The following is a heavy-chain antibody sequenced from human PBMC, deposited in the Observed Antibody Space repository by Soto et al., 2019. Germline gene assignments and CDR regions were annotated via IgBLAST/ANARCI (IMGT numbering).Heavy chain of an antibody. J-gene: IGHJ4*02. CDR1: GGTFSSYT. V-gene: IGHV1-69*02. D-gene: IGHD3-10*01. CDR2: IIPILGIA. CDR3: ARVRGVTAHDY. Sequence: QVQLVQSGAEVKKPGSSVKVSCKASGGTFSSYTISWVRQAPGQGLEWMGRIIPILGIANYAQKFQGRVTITADKSTSAAYMELSSLRSEDTDVYYCARVRGVTAHDYWGQGTLVTVS.